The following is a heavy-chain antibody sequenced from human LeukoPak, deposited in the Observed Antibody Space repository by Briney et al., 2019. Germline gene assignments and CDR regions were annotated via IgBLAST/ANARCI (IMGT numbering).Heavy chain of an antibody. D-gene: IGHD6-25*01. CDR2: IRYSGRT. V-gene: IGHV4-39*02. CDR3: AREFNGSPDY. CDR1: GGSISSNTYY. J-gene: IGHJ4*02. Sequence: SETLSLTCTVSGGSISSNTYYWSWIRQPPGRGLEWIGSIRYSGRTYYKPSLKSRVTLSVDTSKNQLLLNLRSVTAADTAMYYCAREFNGSPDYLGQGTLVTVSS.